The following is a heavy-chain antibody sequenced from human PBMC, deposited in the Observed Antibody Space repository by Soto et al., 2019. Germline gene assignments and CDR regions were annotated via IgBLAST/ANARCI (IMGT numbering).Heavy chain of an antibody. CDR3: ARDLPAAGYYYYYGMDV. J-gene: IGHJ6*02. V-gene: IGHV3-33*01. Sequence: GGSLRLSRTSSGCPFSSYGMHWVRQAPGKGLEWVAVIWYDGSNKYYADSVKGRFTISRDNSKNTLYLQMNSLRAEDTAVYYCARDLPAAGYYYYYGMDVWGQGTTVTV. CDR2: IWYDGSNK. D-gene: IGHD6-13*01. CDR1: GCPFSSYG.